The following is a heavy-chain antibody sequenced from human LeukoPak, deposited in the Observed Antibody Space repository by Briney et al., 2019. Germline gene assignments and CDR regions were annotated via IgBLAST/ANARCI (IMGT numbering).Heavy chain of an antibody. Sequence: TGGSLRLSCAASGFTVSSNYMSWVRQAPGKGLEWVSVIYSGGSTYYADSVKGRFTISRDNAKNSLYLQMNSLRAEDTALYYCAKDRSSGWYYFDYWGQGTLVTVSS. V-gene: IGHV3-53*05. CDR3: AKDRSSGWYYFDY. CDR1: GFTVSSNY. D-gene: IGHD6-19*01. J-gene: IGHJ4*02. CDR2: IYSGGST.